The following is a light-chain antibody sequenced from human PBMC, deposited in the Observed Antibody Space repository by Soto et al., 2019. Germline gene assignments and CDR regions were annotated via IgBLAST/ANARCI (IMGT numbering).Light chain of an antibody. J-gene: IGKJ1*01. Sequence: EIVLTQSPGTLSLSPGERATLSCRASQSVNSNYLAWYQQKPGQGPRVLMYGASSRATGIADRFSGSGSGTDFTLTIRRLEHEDFAVDYCQQYDNSPWSFGQGNKVESK. V-gene: IGKV3-20*01. CDR3: QQYDNSPWS. CDR2: GAS. CDR1: QSVNSNY.